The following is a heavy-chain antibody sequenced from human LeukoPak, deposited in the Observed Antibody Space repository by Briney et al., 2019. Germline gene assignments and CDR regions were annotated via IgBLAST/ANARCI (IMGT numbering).Heavy chain of an antibody. CDR3: ARVLRWYCSGGSCYYFDY. CDR1: GFTVSSNY. J-gene: IGHJ4*02. CDR2: IYSGGST. Sequence: GGSLRLSCAASGFTVSSNYMSWVRQAPGKGLEWVSVIYSGGSTYYADSVKGRFTVSRDNSKNTLYLQMNSLRAEDTAVYYCARVLRWYCSGGSCYYFDYWGQGTLVTVSS. D-gene: IGHD2-15*01. V-gene: IGHV3-53*01.